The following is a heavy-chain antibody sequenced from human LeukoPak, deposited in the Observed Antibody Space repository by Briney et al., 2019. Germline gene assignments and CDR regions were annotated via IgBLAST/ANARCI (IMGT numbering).Heavy chain of an antibody. CDR3: ARDGWSAFDY. V-gene: IGHV6-1*01. J-gene: IGHJ4*02. CDR1: GDSVSSNTAA. D-gene: IGHD2-15*01. Sequence: TSQTLSLTCVIAGDSVSSNTAAWNWIRQSPLRGLEWLGRTFYRSKWYNDYAGSVKSRITISPDTSKNHFSLQLDSVTPEDTAMYYCARDGWSAFDYWGQGSLVTVSS. CDR2: TFYRSKWYN.